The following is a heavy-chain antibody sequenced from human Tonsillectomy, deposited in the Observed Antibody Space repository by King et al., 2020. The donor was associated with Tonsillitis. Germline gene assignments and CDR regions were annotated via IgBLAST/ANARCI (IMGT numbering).Heavy chain of an antibody. CDR1: GFTFSTYA. D-gene: IGHD3-3*01. Sequence: VQLVESGGGFVQPGGSLRLSCAASGFTFSTYAMTLVRQAPGEGMVWVSVMSGAGARTFPADSVKGRFTLSRDNAKNTLYLQMNSLRAEDTAVYYCAKCPYDFWSGGLYYAMDVWGQGTTVTVSS. V-gene: IGHV3-23*04. CDR3: AKCPYDFWSGGLYYAMDV. J-gene: IGHJ6*02. CDR2: MSGAGART.